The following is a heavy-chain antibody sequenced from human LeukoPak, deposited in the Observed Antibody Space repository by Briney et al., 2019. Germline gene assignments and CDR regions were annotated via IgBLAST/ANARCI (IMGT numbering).Heavy chain of an antibody. D-gene: IGHD2-2*01. Sequence: GGSLRLSCAASGFTFSSYAMSWVRQPPGKGLEWVSAISGSGGSTYYADSVKGRSTISRDNSKNTLYLQMNSLRAEDTAVYYCAKDRHSTPFDYWGQGTLVTVSS. CDR1: GFTFSSYA. V-gene: IGHV3-23*01. CDR3: AKDRHSTPFDY. J-gene: IGHJ4*02. CDR2: ISGSGGST.